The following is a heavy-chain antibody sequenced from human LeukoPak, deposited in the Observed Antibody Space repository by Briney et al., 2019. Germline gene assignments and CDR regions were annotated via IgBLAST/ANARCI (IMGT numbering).Heavy chain of an antibody. Sequence: SETLSLTCTVPGGSSSRDYCSCVRQPAGGGLEWSGRIYTSVSTNYNPSLKSRATMSVDTSKTQCSLKPSSVTAADTAVYYCAREPREEKQLTFDSWGQGTLVTVSS. CDR3: AREPREEKQLTFDS. CDR2: IYTSVST. J-gene: IGHJ4*02. CDR1: GGSSSRDY. V-gene: IGHV4-4*07. D-gene: IGHD6-13*01.